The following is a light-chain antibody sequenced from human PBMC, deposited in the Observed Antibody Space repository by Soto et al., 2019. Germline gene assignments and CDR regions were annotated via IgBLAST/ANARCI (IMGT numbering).Light chain of an antibody. CDR1: QSVSSSY. V-gene: IGKV3-20*01. CDR3: QQYSSSPTYT. CDR2: GAS. Sequence: EIVLTQSPGTLSLSPGERATLSCRARQSVSSSYLAWYQQKPGQAPRLLIYGASSRATGIPDRFSGSGSGTDFPLTISRLEPEDFAVYYCQQYSSSPTYTFGQGTKLEIK. J-gene: IGKJ2*01.